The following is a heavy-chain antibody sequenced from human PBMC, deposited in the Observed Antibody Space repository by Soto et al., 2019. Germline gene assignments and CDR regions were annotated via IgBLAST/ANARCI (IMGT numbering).Heavy chain of an antibody. J-gene: IGHJ4*02. CDR2: INHSGST. D-gene: IGHD3-10*01. Sequence: SETLSLTCAVYGVSFIGYYWSWILQPPWKGLEWIGEINHSGSTNYNPSLKSRVTISVDTSKNQFSLKLSSVTAADTAVYFCAGQDFGAQGNYFENWGQGALVTVAS. CDR3: AGQDFGAQGNYFEN. V-gene: IGHV4-34*01. CDR1: GVSFIGYY.